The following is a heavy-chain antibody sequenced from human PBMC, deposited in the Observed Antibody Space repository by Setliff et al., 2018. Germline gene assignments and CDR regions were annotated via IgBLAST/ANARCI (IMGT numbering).Heavy chain of an antibody. J-gene: IGHJ3*01. CDR2: IYYSGST. V-gene: IGHV4-39*07. Sequence: PSETLSLTCTVSGGSISSSSYYWGWIRQPPGKGLEWIGSIYYSGSTYYNPSLKSRVTISVDTSKNQFSLKLSSVTAADTAVYYCASVRWGSSSLFSVVHDAFDFWGQGTMVTVSS. D-gene: IGHD6-6*01. CDR1: GGSISSSSYY. CDR3: ASVRWGSSSLFSVVHDAFDF.